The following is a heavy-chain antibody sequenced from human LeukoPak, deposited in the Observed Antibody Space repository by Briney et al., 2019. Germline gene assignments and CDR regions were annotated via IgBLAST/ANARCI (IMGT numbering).Heavy chain of an antibody. CDR1: GFTFSSYE. CDR2: ISSSGSTI. D-gene: IGHD1/OR15-1a*01. J-gene: IGHJ6*03. CDR3: AKQSPRPNYYYMDV. V-gene: IGHV3-48*03. Sequence: GGSLRLSCAASGFTFSSYEMNWVRQAPGKGLEWVSYISSSGSTIYYADSVKGQFTISRDNSKNTLYLQMNSLRAKDMAVYYCAKQSPRPNYYYMDVWGKGTTVTISS.